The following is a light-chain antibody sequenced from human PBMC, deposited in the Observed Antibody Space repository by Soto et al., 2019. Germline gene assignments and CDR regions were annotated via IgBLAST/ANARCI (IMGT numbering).Light chain of an antibody. J-gene: IGLJ1*01. Sequence: QSALTQPASVSGSPGQAITISCSGTSSDVGAFNYVSWYQQHPGKAPKLMIYDVSNRPSGVSNRFSDSKSGNTASLTISGLRAEDEADYYCNSYTSNNTYVFGTGTKVTVL. CDR1: SSDVGAFNY. CDR3: NSYTSNNTYV. CDR2: DVS. V-gene: IGLV2-14*03.